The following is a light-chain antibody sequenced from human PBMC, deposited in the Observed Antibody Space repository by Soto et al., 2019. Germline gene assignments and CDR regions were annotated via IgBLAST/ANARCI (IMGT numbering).Light chain of an antibody. Sequence: QSALTQPASVSGSPGQSITISCTGTSSDVGGYNYVSWYQQYPGKAPKLMIYDVSYRPSGVSNRLSGSRSGNTASLTISGLQAADEDDYYCSSYTSSSTLVFGTGTKVTVL. J-gene: IGLJ1*01. V-gene: IGLV2-14*01. CDR3: SSYTSSSTLV. CDR2: DVS. CDR1: SSDVGGYNY.